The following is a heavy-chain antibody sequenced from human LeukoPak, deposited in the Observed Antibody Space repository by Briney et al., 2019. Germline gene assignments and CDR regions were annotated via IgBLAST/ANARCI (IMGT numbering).Heavy chain of an antibody. CDR2: IIPIFGTA. Sequence: SVKVSCKVSGGTFSSYAISWVRQAPGQGLEWMGGIIPIFGTANYAQKFQGRVTITTDESTSTAYMELSSLRSEDTAVYYCARMGDCSSTSCYNRGGYYYYYYMDVWGKGTTVTVSS. J-gene: IGHJ6*03. V-gene: IGHV1-69*05. CDR3: ARMGDCSSTSCYNRGGYYYYYYMDV. CDR1: GGTFSSYA. D-gene: IGHD2-2*02.